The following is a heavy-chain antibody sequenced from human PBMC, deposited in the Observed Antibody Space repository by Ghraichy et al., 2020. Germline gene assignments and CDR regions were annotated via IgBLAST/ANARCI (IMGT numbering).Heavy chain of an antibody. Sequence: GGSLRLSCAASGFTFSNYAMSWVRQAPGKGLEWVSAISGSGGTTYYADSVKGRFTISRDNSKNTLYLQMNSLRAEDTAVYYCAKPPTFDFRTINWFDPWGQGTLVTVSS. CDR1: GFTFSNYA. D-gene: IGHD3-3*01. CDR3: AKPPTFDFRTINWFDP. V-gene: IGHV3-23*01. J-gene: IGHJ5*02. CDR2: ISGSGGTT.